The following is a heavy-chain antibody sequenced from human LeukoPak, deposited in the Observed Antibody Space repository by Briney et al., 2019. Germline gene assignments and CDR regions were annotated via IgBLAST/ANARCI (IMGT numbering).Heavy chain of an antibody. D-gene: IGHD2-2*01. V-gene: IGHV4-61*02. CDR1: GGSISSGSYY. J-gene: IGHJ3*02. CDR3: ARVVCSSSSCEKRGAFDI. Sequence: PSETLSLTCTVSGGSISSGSYYWSWIRQPAGKGLEWIGRIYTSGSTNYNPSLKSRVTISVDTSKNQFSLKLNSVTAADTAVYYCARVVCSSSSCEKRGAFDIWGQGTVVPVSS. CDR2: IYTSGST.